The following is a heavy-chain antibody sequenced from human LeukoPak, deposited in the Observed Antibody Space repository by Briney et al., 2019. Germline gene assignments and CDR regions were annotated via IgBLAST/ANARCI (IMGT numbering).Heavy chain of an antibody. J-gene: IGHJ4*02. Sequence: PGGSLRLSCAASGFTFSSSGMHWVCQAPGKGLEWVAFIRLDGSNKDYADSVKGRFTISRDNSRNTLYLQMNSLRAEDTAVYYCAKGLGYCSGGSCYWGQGTLVTVSS. D-gene: IGHD2-15*01. V-gene: IGHV3-30*02. CDR2: IRLDGSNK. CDR1: GFTFSSSG. CDR3: AKGLGYCSGGSCY.